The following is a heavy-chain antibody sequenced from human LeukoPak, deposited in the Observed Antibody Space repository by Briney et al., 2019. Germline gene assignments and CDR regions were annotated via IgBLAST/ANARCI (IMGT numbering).Heavy chain of an antibody. J-gene: IGHJ5*01. CDR2: IRSKAYGETT. CDR3: TRERLNYYAPRERRFDP. Sequence: GGSLRLSCTASGFTFADHAMTWVRQAPGGGLECVGFIRSKAYGETTEYAASVKGRFTISRDDSSSVMYLQMNSLKTEDSAVYYCTRERLNYYAPRERRFDPWGQGTLVTLSS. V-gene: IGHV3-49*04. D-gene: IGHD3-10*01. CDR1: GFTFADHA.